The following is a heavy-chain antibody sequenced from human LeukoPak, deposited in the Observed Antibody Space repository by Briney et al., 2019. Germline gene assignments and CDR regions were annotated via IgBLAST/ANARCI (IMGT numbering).Heavy chain of an antibody. CDR3: ARDQDYYGSGSYGPDY. CDR1: GYSITSGYY. V-gene: IGHV4-38-2*02. Sequence: SSETLSLTCTVSGYSITSGYYWGWIRQPPGKGLEWIGSSYHSGSTFYNPSLKSRVTISVDTSKNQFSLKLSSVTAADTAVYYCARDQDYYGSGSYGPDYWGQGTLVTVSS. CDR2: SYHSGST. J-gene: IGHJ4*02. D-gene: IGHD3-10*01.